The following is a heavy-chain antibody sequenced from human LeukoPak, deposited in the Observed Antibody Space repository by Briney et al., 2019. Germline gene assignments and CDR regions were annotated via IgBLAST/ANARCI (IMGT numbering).Heavy chain of an antibody. CDR2: IYYSGST. Sequence: NPSETLSLTCTVSGGSISSYYWSWIRQPPGKGLEWIGYIYYSGSTNYNPSLKSRVTISVDTSKNQFSLKLSSVTAADTAVYYCAREVGHGYSYSYFDYWGQGTLVTVSS. V-gene: IGHV4-59*12. CDR3: AREVGHGYSYSYFDY. CDR1: GGSISSYY. D-gene: IGHD5-18*01. J-gene: IGHJ4*02.